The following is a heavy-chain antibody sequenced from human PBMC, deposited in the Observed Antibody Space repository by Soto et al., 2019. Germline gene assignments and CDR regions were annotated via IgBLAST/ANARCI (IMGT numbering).Heavy chain of an antibody. CDR2: INHSGST. J-gene: IGHJ2*01. CDR1: GGSISNGGYY. D-gene: IGHD3-9*01. V-gene: IGHV4-39*07. CDR3: ARRGGTYYDILTGPNDWYFDL. Sequence: SETLPLTCTVSGGSISNGGYYWTWIRQPPGTGLEWIGEINHSGSTNYNPSLKSRVTISVDTSKNQFSLKLSSVTAADTAVYYCARRGGTYYDILTGPNDWYFDLWGRGTLVTVSS.